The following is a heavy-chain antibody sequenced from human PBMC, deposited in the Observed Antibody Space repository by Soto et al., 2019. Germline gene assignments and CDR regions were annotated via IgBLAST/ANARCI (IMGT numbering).Heavy chain of an antibody. D-gene: IGHD6-13*01. J-gene: IGHJ6*02. Sequence: ASVKVSCKASGYTFTGYYMHWVRQAPGQGLEWMGWINPNSGGTNYAQKFQGRVTMTRDTSISTAYMELSRLRSDDTAVYYCARDIGGAAAGLYYYYGMDVWGQGTTVTVSS. CDR1: GYTFTGYY. CDR2: INPNSGGT. CDR3: ARDIGGAAAGLYYYYGMDV. V-gene: IGHV1-2*02.